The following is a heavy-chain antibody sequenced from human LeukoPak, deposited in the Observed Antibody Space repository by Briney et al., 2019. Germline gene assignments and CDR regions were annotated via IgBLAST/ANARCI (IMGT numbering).Heavy chain of an antibody. V-gene: IGHV3-43*02. CDR3: AKDKTRGPGDY. CDR1: GFTYDDYA. CDR2: ISEDGGDT. Sequence: GGSLRLSCAASGFTYDDYAMHWVRQTPGKGLECVSLISEDGGDTWYADSVKGRFTISRDNSKNSLYLQMNSLRAEDTAFYYCAKDKTRGPGDYWGKGTLVTVSS. D-gene: IGHD1-14*01. J-gene: IGHJ4*02.